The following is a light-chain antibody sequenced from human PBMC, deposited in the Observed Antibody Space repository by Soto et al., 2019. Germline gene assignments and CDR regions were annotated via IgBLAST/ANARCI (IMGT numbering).Light chain of an antibody. V-gene: IGKV3-20*01. CDR2: GVS. CDR1: QSLRSNS. Sequence: EMVLTQTQGTLSLSLGERATLSCRASQSLRSNSLAWYQQKPGQAPRLLISGVSSRAAGIPDRFSGSGSGTDFTLTISRLEPEDFAVYYCQQYDSSPRTFGQGTMVDIK. J-gene: IGKJ1*01. CDR3: QQYDSSPRT.